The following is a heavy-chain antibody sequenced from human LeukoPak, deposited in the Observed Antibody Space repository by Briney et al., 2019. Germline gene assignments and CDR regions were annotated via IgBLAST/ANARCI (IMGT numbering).Heavy chain of an antibody. D-gene: IGHD1-7*01. V-gene: IGHV3-23*01. J-gene: IGHJ4*02. CDR1: GFTFSSYA. CDR2: ISGSGGST. CDR3: AKPSRSITGTTFSFYY. Sequence: GGSLRLSCAASGFTFSSYAMSWVRQAPGRGLEWVSAISGSGGSTYYADSVKGRFTISRDNSKNTLYLQMNSLRAEDTAVYYCAKPSRSITGTTFSFYYWGQGTLVTVSS.